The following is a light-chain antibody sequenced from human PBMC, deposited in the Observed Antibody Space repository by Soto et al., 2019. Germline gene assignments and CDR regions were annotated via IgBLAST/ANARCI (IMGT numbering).Light chain of an antibody. CDR2: DVT. CDR1: SSDVGGYNY. J-gene: IGLJ1*01. CDR3: ISYTSSSTPYV. V-gene: IGLV2-14*01. Sequence: QSALTQPASVSGSPGQSITISCTGTSSDVGGYNYVSWYQQHPGKAPRLMIYDVTYRPSGVSNRFSGSKSGNTASLTISGLQAEDEADYYCISYTSSSTPYVFGTGTKLTVL.